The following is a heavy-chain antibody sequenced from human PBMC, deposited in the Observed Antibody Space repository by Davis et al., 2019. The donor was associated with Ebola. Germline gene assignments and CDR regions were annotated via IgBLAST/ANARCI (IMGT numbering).Heavy chain of an antibody. Sequence: GESLKISCAASGFTFSSYSMNWVRQAPGKGLEWVSSISSSSSYIYYADSVKGRFTISRDNAKNSLYLQMNSLRAEDTAAYYCARDREDYSSGFSFGFVYWGQGTLVTVSS. CDR1: GFTFSSYS. CDR2: ISSSSSYI. CDR3: ARDREDYSSGFSFGFVY. D-gene: IGHD6-19*01. V-gene: IGHV3-21*01. J-gene: IGHJ4*02.